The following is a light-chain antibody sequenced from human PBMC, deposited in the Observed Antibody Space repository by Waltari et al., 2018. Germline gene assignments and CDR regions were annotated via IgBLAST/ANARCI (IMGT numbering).Light chain of an antibody. J-gene: IGKJ3*01. CDR1: QDIGNR. V-gene: IGKV1-12*01. CDR2: VTS. Sequence: IQMTQSPSPVSASVGDRVTIPCRASQDIGNRLAGYQQKPGKAPNLLIYVTSSLQTGVQSRFRGRGSGTEFTLTISGLQPEDFGTYYCQQGNSFPITFGPGTKVEIK. CDR3: QQGNSFPIT.